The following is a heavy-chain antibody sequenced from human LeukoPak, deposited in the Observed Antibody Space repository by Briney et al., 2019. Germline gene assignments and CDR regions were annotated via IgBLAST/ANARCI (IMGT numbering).Heavy chain of an antibody. CDR3: ARGGSGSYLDY. D-gene: IGHD1-26*01. Sequence: GGSLRLSCAASGFTFSSYSMNWARQAPGKGLEWVSSISSSSSYIYYADSVKGRFTISRDNAKNSLYLQMNSLRAEDTAVYYCARGGSGSYLDYWGQGTLVTVSS. J-gene: IGHJ4*02. CDR1: GFTFSSYS. V-gene: IGHV3-21*01. CDR2: ISSSSSYI.